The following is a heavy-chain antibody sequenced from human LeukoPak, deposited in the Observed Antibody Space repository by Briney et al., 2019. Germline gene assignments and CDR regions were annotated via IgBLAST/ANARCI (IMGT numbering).Heavy chain of an antibody. D-gene: IGHD6-13*01. V-gene: IGHV3-30*02. Sequence: GGSLRLSCAASGITFSSYGMHWVRQAPGKGLEWVAFIRYDGSNKYYADSVKGRFTISRDNSKNTLYLQMNSLRAEDTAVYYCAKGSRIAAAGTPFDYWGQGTLVTVSS. CDR1: GITFSSYG. J-gene: IGHJ4*02. CDR3: AKGSRIAAAGTPFDY. CDR2: IRYDGSNK.